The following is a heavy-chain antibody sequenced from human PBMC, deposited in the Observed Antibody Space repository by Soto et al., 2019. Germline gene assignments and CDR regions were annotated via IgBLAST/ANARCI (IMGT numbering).Heavy chain of an antibody. D-gene: IGHD5-18*01. V-gene: IGHV3-64*01. CDR2: ISSNGGST. CDR1: GFTFSSYA. Sequence: EVQLVESGGGLVQPGGSLRLSCAASGFTFSSYAMHWVRQAPGKGLEYVSAISSNGGSTYYANSVKGRFTISRDNSKNTVYLQMGSLRAEDMAVYYCARAGNSYGFDYWGQGTLVTVSS. J-gene: IGHJ4*02. CDR3: ARAGNSYGFDY.